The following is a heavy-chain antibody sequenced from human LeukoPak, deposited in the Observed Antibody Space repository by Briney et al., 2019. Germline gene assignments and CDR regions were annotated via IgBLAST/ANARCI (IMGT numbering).Heavy chain of an antibody. CDR3: ARGGATVQSYYFDY. D-gene: IGHD1-1*01. V-gene: IGHV4-59*01. J-gene: IGHJ4*02. Sequence: SETLSLTCTVSGGSISSYYWSWIRQPPGKGLEWIGYIYYSGSTNYNPSLKSRVTISVDTSKNQFPLKLRSVTAADTAVYYCARGGATVQSYYFDYWGQGTLVTVSS. CDR1: GGSISSYY. CDR2: IYYSGST.